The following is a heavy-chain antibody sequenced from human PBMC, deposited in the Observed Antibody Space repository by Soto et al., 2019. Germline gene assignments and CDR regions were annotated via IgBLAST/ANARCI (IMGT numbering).Heavy chain of an antibody. Sequence: QVQLQESGPGLVKPSETLSLTCTVSGGSINNYYWSWIRQSPGKVLEWIGYIYYSGSTNYNPSLKSRVTISLDTSKNQSPLKLTSVPAADTAVYYCARSGQDYSWGWFDPWGQGTLVTVSS. CDR2: IYYSGST. CDR1: GGSINNYY. D-gene: IGHD2-15*01. CDR3: ARSGQDYSWGWFDP. V-gene: IGHV4-59*08. J-gene: IGHJ5*02.